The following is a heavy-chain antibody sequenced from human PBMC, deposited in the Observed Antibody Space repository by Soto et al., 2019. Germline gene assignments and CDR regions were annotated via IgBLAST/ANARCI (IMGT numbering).Heavy chain of an antibody. V-gene: IGHV3-23*01. CDR2: ISGSGGST. CDR3: ARGQWLAPEYYFDY. Sequence: GGSLRLSCAASGFTFSSYAMSWVRQAPGKGLEWVSAISGSGGSTYYADSVKGRLTISRDNSKNTLYLQMNSLRAEDTAVYYCARGQWLAPEYYFDYWGQGTLVTVSS. D-gene: IGHD6-19*01. CDR1: GFTFSSYA. J-gene: IGHJ4*02.